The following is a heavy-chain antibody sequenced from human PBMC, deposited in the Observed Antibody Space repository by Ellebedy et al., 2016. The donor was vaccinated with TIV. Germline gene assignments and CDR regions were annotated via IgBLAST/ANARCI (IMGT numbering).Heavy chain of an antibody. CDR1: GFTFSSYA. D-gene: IGHD3-10*01. Sequence: PGGSLRLSCAASGFTFSSYAMHWVRQGPGKGLEYVSAVSTNGGTTYYANSVKGRFTISRDNSKNTLFLQMGSLRAEDMAVYYCARSYGSGSPDYWGQGTLVTVSS. CDR2: VSTNGGTT. V-gene: IGHV3-64*01. CDR3: ARSYGSGSPDY. J-gene: IGHJ4*02.